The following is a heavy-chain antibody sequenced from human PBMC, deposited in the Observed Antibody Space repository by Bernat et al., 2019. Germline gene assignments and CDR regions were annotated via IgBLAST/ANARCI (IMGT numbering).Heavy chain of an antibody. V-gene: IGHV4-39*01. CDR3: ARLLYDRSGYYYFDN. D-gene: IGHD3-22*01. J-gene: IGHJ4*02. Sequence: QLQLQESGPGLVKPSETLSLTCTVSGGSISTSSYYWGWIRQPPGKGLEWIGSIYYSGRTYDNPSLKSRVTISVDTSKNQFSLKLSFVTAADTAVYYCARLLYDRSGYYYFDNWGQGTLVTVS. CDR1: GGSISTSSYY. CDR2: IYYSGRT.